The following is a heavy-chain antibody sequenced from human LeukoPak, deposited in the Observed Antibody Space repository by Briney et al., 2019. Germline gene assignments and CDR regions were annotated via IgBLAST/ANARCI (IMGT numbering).Heavy chain of an antibody. V-gene: IGHV4-30-2*01. D-gene: IGHD3-22*01. CDR1: GGSISSGGYS. CDR2: IYHSGST. Sequence: SETLSLTCAVSGGSISSGGYSWSWIRRPPGKGLEWIGYIYHSGSTYYNPSLKSRVTISVDRSKNQFSLKLSSVTAADTGVYYCASGPYDSSGYYYSFDYWGQGTLVTVSS. J-gene: IGHJ4*02. CDR3: ASGPYDSSGYYYSFDY.